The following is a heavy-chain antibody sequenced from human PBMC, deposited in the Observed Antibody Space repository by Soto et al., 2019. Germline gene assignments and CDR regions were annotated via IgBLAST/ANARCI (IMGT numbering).Heavy chain of an antibody. CDR1: GYTFTGYY. CDR2: INPNSGAT. Sequence: ASVKVSCKTSGYTFTGYYVHWVRQAPGQGLEWVGWINPNSGATTYAQKFLGRVTMTRDTSIITAHMELSSLTSDDTAMYYCARDMVSTIGDFDYWGQGTLVTVSS. V-gene: IGHV1-2*02. CDR3: ARDMVSTIGDFDY. D-gene: IGHD3-16*01. J-gene: IGHJ4*02.